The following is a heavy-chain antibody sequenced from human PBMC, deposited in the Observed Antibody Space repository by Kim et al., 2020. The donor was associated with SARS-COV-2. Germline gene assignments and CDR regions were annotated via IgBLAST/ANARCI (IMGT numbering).Heavy chain of an antibody. CDR2: IYYRGSA. J-gene: IGHJ6*03. CDR1: GGSISSSNYY. Sequence: SETLSLTCTVSGGSISSSNYYWGWIRQPPGKGLEWIGNIYYRGSAYYSPSLKSRVTISVDTSKNQLSLKLRSVTAADTAVYYCARHYHYYYMDVWGKGTTVTVSS. V-gene: IGHV4-39*01. D-gene: IGHD3-16*02. CDR3: ARHYHYYYMDV.